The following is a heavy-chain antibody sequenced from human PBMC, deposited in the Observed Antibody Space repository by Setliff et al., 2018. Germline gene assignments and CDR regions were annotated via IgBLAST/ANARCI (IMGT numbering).Heavy chain of an antibody. CDR2: INHSGST. Sequence: SETLSLTCTVSGGSISSGSYYWSWIRQPPGKGLEWIGEINHSGSTNYNPSLKSRVTISVDTSKNQFSLKLSSVTAADTAVYYCARVDNFWSGPIDYWGQGTLVTVSS. CDR3: ARVDNFWSGPIDY. CDR1: GGSISSGSYY. D-gene: IGHD3-3*01. V-gene: IGHV4-39*07. J-gene: IGHJ4*02.